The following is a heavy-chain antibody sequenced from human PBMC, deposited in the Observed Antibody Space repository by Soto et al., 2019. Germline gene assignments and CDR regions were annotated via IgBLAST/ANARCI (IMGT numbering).Heavy chain of an antibody. V-gene: IGHV3-30*03. J-gene: IGHJ5*01. CDR3: AMWVGGSMHDNSGKFDS. Sequence: QVYLVESGGGVVQPGRSLRLTCAASGITFSRHGMHWVRQAPGKGLEWVALVSNDGNRKYYADSVKGRFTISRDNSENTLYLQMNSLRAEDTAVYYCAMWVGGSMHDNSGKFDSWGQGTLVTVSS. D-gene: IGHD3-22*01. CDR1: GITFSRHG. CDR2: VSNDGNRK.